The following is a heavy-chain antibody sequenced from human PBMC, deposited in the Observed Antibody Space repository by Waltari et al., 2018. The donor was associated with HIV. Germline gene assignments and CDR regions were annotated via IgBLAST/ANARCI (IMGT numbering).Heavy chain of an antibody. CDR3: ARRVPATEGFIDVENWFDP. Sequence: QLQLQESGPGLVKPSETLSLTCTVSGGSISSSSYYWGWIRQPPGKGLEWIGSIYYSGSTYYNPSLKSRVTISVDTSKNQFSLKLSSVTAADTAVYYCARRVPATEGFIDVENWFDPWGQGTLVTVSS. D-gene: IGHD2-2*01. J-gene: IGHJ5*02. CDR2: IYYSGST. V-gene: IGHV4-39*07. CDR1: GGSISSSSYY.